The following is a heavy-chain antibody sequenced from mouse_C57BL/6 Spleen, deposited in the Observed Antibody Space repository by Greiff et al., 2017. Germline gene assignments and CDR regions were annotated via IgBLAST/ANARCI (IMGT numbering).Heavy chain of an antibody. Sequence: VQLQQPGAELVKPGASVKLSCKASGYTFTSYWMHWVKQRPGQGLEWIGMIHPNSGSTNYNEKFKSKATLTVDKSSSPAYMQLSSLTSEDSAVYYCARSGDYDDAMDYWGQGTSVTVSS. D-gene: IGHD2-4*01. CDR2: IHPNSGST. V-gene: IGHV1-64*01. J-gene: IGHJ4*01. CDR1: GYTFTSYW. CDR3: ARSGDYDDAMDY.